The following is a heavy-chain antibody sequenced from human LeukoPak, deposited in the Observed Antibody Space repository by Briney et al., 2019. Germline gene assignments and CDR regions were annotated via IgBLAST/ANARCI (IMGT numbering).Heavy chain of an antibody. CDR3: AKDVYDFWSGQGYFQH. CDR1: GFTFSSYA. Sequence: GWSLRLSCAAAGFTFSSYAMSWVRQAPGKGLEWVSAIRGSGGSTYYADSVKGRFTISRDNSKNTLYPQMNSLRAEDTAVYYCAKDVYDFWSGQGYFQHWGQGTLVTVSS. D-gene: IGHD3-3*01. J-gene: IGHJ1*01. V-gene: IGHV3-23*01. CDR2: IRGSGGST.